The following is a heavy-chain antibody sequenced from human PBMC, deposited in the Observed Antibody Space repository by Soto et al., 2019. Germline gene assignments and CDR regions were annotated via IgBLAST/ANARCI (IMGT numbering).Heavy chain of an antibody. V-gene: IGHV1-58*02. Sequence: ASVKVSCKASGFTFTSSAMQWVRQARXQRLEWIGWIVVGSGNTNYAQKFQERVTITRDMSASTAYMELSSLRSEDTAVYYCAADLGGSGSYYGSFDYWGQGTLVTVSS. CDR1: GFTFTSSA. J-gene: IGHJ4*02. CDR2: IVVGSGNT. D-gene: IGHD3-10*01. CDR3: AADLGGSGSYYGSFDY.